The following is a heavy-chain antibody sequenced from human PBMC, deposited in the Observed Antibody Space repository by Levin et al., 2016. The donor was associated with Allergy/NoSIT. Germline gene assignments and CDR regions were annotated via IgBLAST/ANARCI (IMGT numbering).Heavy chain of an antibody. V-gene: IGHV3-23*01. CDR2: ISGSGGST. J-gene: IGHJ6*02. CDR3: AKDTLRDCSSTSCHSDV. CDR1: GFTFSSYA. Sequence: GESLKISCAASGFTFSSYAMSWVRQAPGKGLEWVSAISGSGGSTYYADSVKGRFTISRDNSKNTLYLQMNSLRAEDTAVYYCAKDTLRDCSSTSCHSDVWGQGTTVTVSS. D-gene: IGHD2-2*01.